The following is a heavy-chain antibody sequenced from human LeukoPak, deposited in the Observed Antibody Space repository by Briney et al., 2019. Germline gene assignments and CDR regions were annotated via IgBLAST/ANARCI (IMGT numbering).Heavy chain of an antibody. CDR3: AREELESFDY. CDR2: IGGSRSSI. Sequence: TGGSLRLSCAASGFTFSRYSMNWVRQAPGKGLEWVSYIGGSRSSIFYADSVRGRFTISRDKAKNSLYLQMNSLRAEDTAVYYCAREELESFDYWGQGTLVTVSS. CDR1: GFTFSRYS. J-gene: IGHJ4*02. V-gene: IGHV3-21*01. D-gene: IGHD1-1*01.